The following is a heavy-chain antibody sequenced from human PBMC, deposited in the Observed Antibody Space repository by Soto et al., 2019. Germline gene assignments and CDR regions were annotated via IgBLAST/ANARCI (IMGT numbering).Heavy chain of an antibody. Sequence: RLSCAASGFTFSNAWMSWVRQAPGKGLEWVGRIKSKTDGGTTDYAAPVKGRFTISRDDSKNTLYLQMNSLKTEDTAVYYCTTGYSYGDYYYYGMDVWGQGTTVTVSS. D-gene: IGHD5-18*01. CDR1: GFTFSNAW. V-gene: IGHV3-15*01. J-gene: IGHJ6*02. CDR2: IKSKTDGGTT. CDR3: TTGYSYGDYYYYGMDV.